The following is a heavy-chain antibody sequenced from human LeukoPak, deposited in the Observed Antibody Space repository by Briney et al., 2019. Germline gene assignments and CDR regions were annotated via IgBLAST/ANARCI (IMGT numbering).Heavy chain of an antibody. CDR2: IKEDGSEK. CDR1: GFTFSYYW. J-gene: IGHJ5*02. D-gene: IGHD1-7*01. Sequence: GGPLRLSCAASGFTFSYYWMRWVRQAPGKGLEWVANIKEDGSEKYYVDSVKGRFTISTDNARNSVFLQMSSLRAEDTAVYYCVSTTGPWGQGTLVTVSS. CDR3: VSTTGP. V-gene: IGHV3-7*01.